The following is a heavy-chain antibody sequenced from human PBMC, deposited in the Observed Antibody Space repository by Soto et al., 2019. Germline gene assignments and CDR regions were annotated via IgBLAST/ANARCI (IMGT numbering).Heavy chain of an antibody. J-gene: IGHJ4*02. CDR3: AKDRDYYDSSGDNDYFDY. V-gene: IGHV3-23*01. D-gene: IGHD3-22*01. CDR2: ISGSGGST. CDR1: GFTFSSYA. Sequence: EVQLLESGGGLVQPGGSLRLSCAASGFTFSSYAMSWVRQAPGKGLEWVSAISGSGGSTYYADSVKGRFTISRDNSKNTLYLQMNSLRAEDTAVYYCAKDRDYYDSSGDNDYFDYWGQGTLVTVSS.